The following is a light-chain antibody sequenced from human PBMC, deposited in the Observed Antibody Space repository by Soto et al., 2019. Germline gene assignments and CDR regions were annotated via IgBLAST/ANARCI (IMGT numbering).Light chain of an antibody. J-gene: IGLJ1*01. CDR2: DVS. V-gene: IGLV2-14*01. CDR1: SSDVGGYNY. CDR3: SSYTSSSPLVV. Sequence: QSALTQPASVSGSPGQSITISCTGTSSDVGGYNYVSWYQQHPGKAPKLMIYDVSNRPSGVSNRFSGSKSGNTASLTISGLRAEDEADYYCSSYTSSSPLVVFRTGTKVTVL.